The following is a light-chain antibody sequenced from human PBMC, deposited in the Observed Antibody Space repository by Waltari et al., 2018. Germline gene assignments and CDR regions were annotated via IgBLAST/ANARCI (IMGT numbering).Light chain of an antibody. J-gene: IGKJ2*01. V-gene: IGKV3-20*01. CDR1: QTVSSNY. CDR3: QQYGSSPLYT. Sequence: EIVLTQSPGPLPFSPGERVPLSCRASQTVSSNYLGWYQQRPGQAPRLLIYVTSTRATGIPDRFSGSGSGTDFTLTISRLEPEDFAVYYCQQYGSSPLYTFGQGTRLEIK. CDR2: VTS.